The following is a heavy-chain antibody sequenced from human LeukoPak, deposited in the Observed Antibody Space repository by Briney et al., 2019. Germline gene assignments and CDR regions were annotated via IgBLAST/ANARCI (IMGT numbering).Heavy chain of an antibody. Sequence: GGSLRLSCAASGFIFGHYAVHWVRQAPGKGLEWVAVVRNDGGDKYYADSVKGRFIVSRDNSKNTLYLQMNNLRPEDTAVHYCTRETESQLLSNPFHIWGQGTMVTVSS. CDR3: TRETESQLLSNPFHI. CDR2: VRNDGGDK. D-gene: IGHD4-23*01. J-gene: IGHJ3*02. V-gene: IGHV3-30-3*01. CDR1: GFIFGHYA.